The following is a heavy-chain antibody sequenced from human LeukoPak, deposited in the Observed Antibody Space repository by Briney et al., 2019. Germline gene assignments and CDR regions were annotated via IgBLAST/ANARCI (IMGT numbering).Heavy chain of an antibody. CDR3: ARSPLWFGELPANSNWFDP. J-gene: IGHJ5*02. Sequence: ASVKVSCKASGYTFTGYYMHWVRQAPGQGLEWMGWINPNSGGTNYAQKFQGRVTMTRDTSISTAYMELSRLRSDDTAVYYRARSPLWFGELPANSNWFDPWGQGTLVTVSS. CDR1: GYTFTGYY. V-gene: IGHV1-2*02. CDR2: INPNSGGT. D-gene: IGHD3-10*01.